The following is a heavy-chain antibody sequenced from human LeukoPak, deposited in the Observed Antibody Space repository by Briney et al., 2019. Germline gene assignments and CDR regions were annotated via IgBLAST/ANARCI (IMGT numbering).Heavy chain of an antibody. V-gene: IGHV4-4*02. CDR2: IYHSGST. J-gene: IGHJ3*02. D-gene: IGHD6-19*01. CDR1: GGSISSSNW. CDR3: ARDLADSSGPSRAFDI. Sequence: SETLSLTCAVSGGSISSSNWWSWVRQPPGKGLEWIGEIYHSGSTNYNPSLKSRVTISVDKSKNQFSLKLSSVTAADTAVYYCARDLADSSGPSRAFDIWGQGTMVTVSS.